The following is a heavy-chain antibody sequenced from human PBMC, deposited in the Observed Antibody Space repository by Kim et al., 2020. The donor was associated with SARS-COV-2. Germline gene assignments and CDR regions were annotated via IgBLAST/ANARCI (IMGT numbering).Heavy chain of an antibody. V-gene: IGHV1-69*02. CDR3: ARSGYYYDSSGYAFDY. Sequence: FPGRVTSTADKSTSTAYMELSSLRSEDTAVYYCARSGYYYDSSGYAFDYWGQGTLVTVSS. J-gene: IGHJ4*02. D-gene: IGHD3-22*01.